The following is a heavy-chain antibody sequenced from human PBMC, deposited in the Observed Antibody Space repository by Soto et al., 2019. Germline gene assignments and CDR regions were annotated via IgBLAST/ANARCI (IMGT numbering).Heavy chain of an antibody. CDR2: ISAYNGNT. J-gene: IGHJ3*02. D-gene: IGHD2-15*01. CDR1: GYTFTSYG. Sequence: QVPLVQSGAEVKKPGASVKVSCKASGYTFTSYGISWVRQAPGQGLEWMGWISAYNGNTNYAQKLQGRVTMTTDTSTSTAYMELRSLRSDDTAVYYCARGVSDIVVVVAATPNDAFDIWGQGTMVTVSS. CDR3: ARGVSDIVVVVAATPNDAFDI. V-gene: IGHV1-18*01.